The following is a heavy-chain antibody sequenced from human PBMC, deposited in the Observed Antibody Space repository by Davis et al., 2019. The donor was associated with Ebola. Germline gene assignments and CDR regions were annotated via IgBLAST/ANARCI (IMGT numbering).Heavy chain of an antibody. J-gene: IGHJ5*02. Sequence: ASVPVSCKASGYTFTNYGISWVRQPPGQGLEWMGWISAYNGNTNYAQKLQGRVTMTTDTSTSTAYMELRSLRSDDTAVYYCARSITMVRGLSWFDPWGQGTLVTVSS. V-gene: IGHV1-18*01. CDR2: ISAYNGNT. CDR1: GYTFTNYG. CDR3: ARSITMVRGLSWFDP. D-gene: IGHD3-10*01.